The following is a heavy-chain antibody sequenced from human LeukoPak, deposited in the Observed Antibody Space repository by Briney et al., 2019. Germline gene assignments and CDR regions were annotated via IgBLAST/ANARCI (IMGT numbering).Heavy chain of an antibody. CDR2: IYHSGST. CDR1: GGSISSSNW. J-gene: IGHJ4*02. Sequence: SETLSLTCAVSGGSISSSNWWSWVRQPPGKGLEWIGEIYHSGSTNYNPSLKSRVTISVDKSKNQFSLKLSSVTAADTAVYYCARGPYYDILTGYLYYFDYWGQGTLVTVSS. CDR3: ARGPYYDILTGYLYYFDY. V-gene: IGHV4-4*02. D-gene: IGHD3-9*01.